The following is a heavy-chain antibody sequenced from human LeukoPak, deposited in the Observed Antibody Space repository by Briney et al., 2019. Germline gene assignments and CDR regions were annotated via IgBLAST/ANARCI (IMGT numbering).Heavy chain of an antibody. CDR3: ARDSGTTGEVKFDP. D-gene: IGHD3-10*01. CDR1: GGSFSGYY. Sequence: SETLSLTCAVYGGSFSGYYWSWIRQPPGKGLEWIGEINHSRSTNYNPSLKSRVTISVDTSKNQFSLNLISVTAADTAVYYCARDSGTTGEVKFDPWGQGTLVTVSS. CDR2: INHSRST. J-gene: IGHJ5*02. V-gene: IGHV4-34*01.